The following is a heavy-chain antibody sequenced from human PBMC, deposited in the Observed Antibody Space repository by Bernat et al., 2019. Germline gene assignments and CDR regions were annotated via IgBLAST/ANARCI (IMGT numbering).Heavy chain of an antibody. CDR2: VWHTGST. Sequence: MQLVESGGGLVKPGGSLRLSCTASGFTFSDFSMNWVRQAPGKGPEWLGYVWHTGSTRYNPSLRSRLSISVDASKNQVSLELTSVTAADTAVYFCATQYGDYAEYFRHWGQGTLVSVSS. CDR3: ATQYGDYAEYFRH. J-gene: IGHJ1*01. CDR1: GFTFSDFS. V-gene: IGHV4-59*12. D-gene: IGHD4-17*01.